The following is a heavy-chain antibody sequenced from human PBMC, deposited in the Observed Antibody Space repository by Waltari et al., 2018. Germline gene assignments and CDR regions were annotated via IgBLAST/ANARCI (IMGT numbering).Heavy chain of an antibody. V-gene: IGHV3-23*01. Sequence: EVQLLESGGGLVQPGGSLRLSCAASGFTFSSYAMSWVRQAPGKVLEWVSAMSGSGGSTDDADSVKGRFTISRDNSKNTRYLQRNSLRAEDTAVYYCAKSSGSSALPFDYWGQGTLVTVSS. CDR3: AKSSGSSALPFDY. J-gene: IGHJ4*02. CDR1: GFTFSSYA. D-gene: IGHD1-26*01. CDR2: MSGSGGST.